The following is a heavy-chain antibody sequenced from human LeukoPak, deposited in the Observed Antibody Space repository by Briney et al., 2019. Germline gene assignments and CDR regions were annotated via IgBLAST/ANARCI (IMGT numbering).Heavy chain of an antibody. Sequence: GGSLRLSCTASGFTFGDYGVSWVRQAPGKGLEWVGFIRSKAYGGTTEYAASVKGRFTISRDDSKSIAYLQMNSLKTEDTAVYYCTRGDYYDTSGYYFLFDYWGQGTLVTVSS. D-gene: IGHD3-22*01. CDR2: IRSKAYGGTT. CDR3: TRGDYYDTSGYYFLFDY. V-gene: IGHV3-49*04. CDR1: GFTFGDYG. J-gene: IGHJ4*02.